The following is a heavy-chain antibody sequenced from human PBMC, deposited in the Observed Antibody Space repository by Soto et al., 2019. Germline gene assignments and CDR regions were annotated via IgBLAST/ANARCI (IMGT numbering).Heavy chain of an antibody. CDR3: AREESGYCSSTSCRRYYYYGMDV. Sequence: ASVKVSCKASGYTFTSYGISWVRQAPGQGLEWMGWISAYNGNTNYAQKLQGRVTMTTDTSTSTAYMELRSLRSDDTAVYYCAREESGYCSSTSCRRYYYYGMDVWGQGTTVTVS. D-gene: IGHD2-2*03. CDR2: ISAYNGNT. CDR1: GYTFTSYG. V-gene: IGHV1-18*01. J-gene: IGHJ6*02.